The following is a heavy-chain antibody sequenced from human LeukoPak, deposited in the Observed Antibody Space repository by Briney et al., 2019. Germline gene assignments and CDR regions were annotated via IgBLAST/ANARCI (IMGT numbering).Heavy chain of an antibody. V-gene: IGHV4-59*01. CDR2: IYYSGST. CDR1: GGSISMYY. J-gene: IGHJ4*02. Sequence: SETLSLTCTVSGGSISMYYWSWIRQPPGKGLAWIGYIYYSGSTNYNPSLKSRVTISVDTSKNQFSLKLSSVTAADTAVYYCARGDLTFDYWGQGTLVTVSS. D-gene: IGHD3-9*01. CDR3: ARGDLTFDY.